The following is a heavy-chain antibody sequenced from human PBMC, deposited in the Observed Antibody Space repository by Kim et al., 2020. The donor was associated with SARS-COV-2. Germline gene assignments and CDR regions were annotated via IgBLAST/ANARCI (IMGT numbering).Heavy chain of an antibody. CDR3: ARDAMVGWGGYDGWRIAAAGISWFDP. J-gene: IGHJ5*02. CDR2: INAGNGNT. D-gene: IGHD6-13*01. Sequence: ASVKVSCKASGYTFTSYAMHWVRQAPGQRLEWMGWINAGNGNTKYSQKFQGRVTITRDTSASTAYMELSSLRSEDTAVYYCARDAMVGWGGYDGWRIAAAGISWFDPWGQGTLVTVSS. CDR1: GYTFTSYA. V-gene: IGHV1-3*01.